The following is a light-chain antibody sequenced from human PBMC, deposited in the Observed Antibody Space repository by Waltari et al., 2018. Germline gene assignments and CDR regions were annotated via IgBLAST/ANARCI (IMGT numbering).Light chain of an antibody. V-gene: IGLV2-14*03. CDR3: NSFTSTTTWV. CDR2: DVD. CDR1: SSDAGGPNH. J-gene: IGLJ3*02. Sequence: QSALTQPASVSGSPGPSITIPCTGTSSDAGGPNHFPWYQHHPSQGPKPLIYDVDKWPSGVSQRFSASKSGNTASLTISGLQAEDEADYYCNSFTSTTTWVFGGGTRVTVL.